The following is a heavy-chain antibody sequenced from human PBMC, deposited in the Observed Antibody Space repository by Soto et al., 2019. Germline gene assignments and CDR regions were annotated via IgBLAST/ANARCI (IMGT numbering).Heavy chain of an antibody. V-gene: IGHV3-15*01. CDR2: ITDGGST. J-gene: IGHJ6*02. CDR3: ASAACIYTSCDSRTALDV. Sequence: GGSLRLSCAASGFTFDNAWIIWFGQSPVKGREWVVRITDGGSTDYGAPVKARFTMSRDESKTTLYLQMNNLNSEDPAVYYCASAACIYTSCDSRTALDVWGQGTTVTVSS. D-gene: IGHD2-2*02. CDR1: GFTFDNAW.